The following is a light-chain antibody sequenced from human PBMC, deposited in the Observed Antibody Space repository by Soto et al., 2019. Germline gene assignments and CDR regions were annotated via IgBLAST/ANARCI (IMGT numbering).Light chain of an antibody. CDR3: QQGHSTPYT. CDR2: AAS. J-gene: IGKJ2*01. V-gene: IGKV1-9*01. Sequence: DIQLTQSPSFLSASVGDRVTITCRASQGISSSLAWFQQKPGKAPKLLIYAASTLPSGVPSRFSGSGSGTEFTLTMSGLQPEDFASYYCQQGHSTPYTFGQGTKVEIK. CDR1: QGISSS.